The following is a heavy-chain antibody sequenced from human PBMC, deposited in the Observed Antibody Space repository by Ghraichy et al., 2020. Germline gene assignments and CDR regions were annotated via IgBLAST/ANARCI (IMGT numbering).Heavy chain of an antibody. CDR2: ISAYNGNT. D-gene: IGHD5-24*01. CDR1: GYTFTSYG. CDR3: ARDIGPGGGRDGYIVSRMLSF. V-gene: IGHV1-18*01. Sequence: ASVKVSCKASGYTFTSYGISWVRQAPGQGLEWMGWISAYNGNTNYAQKLQGRVTMTTDTSTSTAYMELRSLRSDDTAVYYCARDIGPGGGRDGYIVSRMLSFWGQGTLVTVSS. J-gene: IGHJ4*02.